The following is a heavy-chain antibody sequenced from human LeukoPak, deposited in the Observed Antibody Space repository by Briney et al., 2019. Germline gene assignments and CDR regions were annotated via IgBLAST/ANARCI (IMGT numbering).Heavy chain of an antibody. Sequence: SETLSLTCTVSGGSFSSGSYYWSWIRQPPGTGLEWIGYIYYSGSTNYNPSLKSRVTIPVDTSKNQFSLKLSSVTAADTAVYYCARDPGSTLYYYYGMDVWGKGTTVTVSS. CDR1: GGSFSSGSYY. D-gene: IGHD5/OR15-5a*01. CDR3: ARDPGSTLYYYYGMDV. V-gene: IGHV4-61*01. CDR2: IYYSGST. J-gene: IGHJ6*04.